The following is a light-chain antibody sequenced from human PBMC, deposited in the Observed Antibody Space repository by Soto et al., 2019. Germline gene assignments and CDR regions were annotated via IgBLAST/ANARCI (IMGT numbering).Light chain of an antibody. V-gene: IGKV3-15*01. CDR1: ESVYSN. Sequence: EIVMTQSPATLSVSPGERATLSCRASESVYSNLAWYQQKPGQTPRLLIYGASTRATCIPTRFSGSGSGTVFTLTISSLQSEDFAVYYCQQYNNWPFTFGPGTKVDIK. CDR3: QQYNNWPFT. J-gene: IGKJ3*01. CDR2: GAS.